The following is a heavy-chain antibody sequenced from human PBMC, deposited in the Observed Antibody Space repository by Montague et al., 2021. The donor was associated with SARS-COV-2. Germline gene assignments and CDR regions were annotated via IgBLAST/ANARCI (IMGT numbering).Heavy chain of an antibody. V-gene: IGHV4-34*01. J-gene: IGHJ4*02. D-gene: IGHD3-22*01. CDR1: GGSSSGYD. CDR2: INHSGST. CDR3: ARAIVDVTMMVVVMTGVEHYVDF. Sequence: SETLSLTCAVYGGSSSGYDWSWIRQSPGKGLEWIGEINHSGSTNYNPSLKSRVSISVDTSKNQYSLKLSSVTAADTAVYYCARAIVDVTMMVVVMTGVEHYVDFWGQGTLVTVSS.